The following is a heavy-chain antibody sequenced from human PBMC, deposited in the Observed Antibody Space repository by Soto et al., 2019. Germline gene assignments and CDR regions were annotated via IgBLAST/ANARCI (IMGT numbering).Heavy chain of an antibody. CDR2: INPSGGST. Sequence: QVQLVQSGAEVKKPGASVKVSCKASGYTFTSFYMHWERQAPGQGLEALGIINPSGGSTSYAQKFQGRVTMTRDTSTSTVYMELSSLRSEDTAVYYCARAQGYYCGMDVWGQGTTVTVSS. J-gene: IGHJ6*02. CDR3: ARAQGYYCGMDV. V-gene: IGHV1-46*01. CDR1: GYTFTSFY.